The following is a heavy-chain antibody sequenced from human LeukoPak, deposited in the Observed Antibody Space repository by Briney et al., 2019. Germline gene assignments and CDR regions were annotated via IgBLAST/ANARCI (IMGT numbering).Heavy chain of an antibody. CDR2: IYSGGYT. J-gene: IGHJ4*02. CDR1: GFTFSTYA. CDR3: ARRLEYSGSKGVFDY. Sequence: GGSLRLSCSASGFTFSTYAMTWVRQAPGKGLEWVSIIYSGGYTDYADSVKGRFTISRDNSKNTLDLQMNSLRAEDTAVYYCARRLEYSGSKGVFDYWGQGTLVTVSS. V-gene: IGHV3-66*01. D-gene: IGHD1-26*01.